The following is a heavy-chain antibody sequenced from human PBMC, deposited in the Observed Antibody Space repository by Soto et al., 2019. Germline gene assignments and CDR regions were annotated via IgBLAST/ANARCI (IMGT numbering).Heavy chain of an antibody. V-gene: IGHV1-8*01. J-gene: IGHJ4*02. CDR3: ARAVAVPADFDY. D-gene: IGHD6-19*01. CDR2: MNPNSGNT. Sequence: ASVKVSCKASGYTFTSYDINWVRQATGQGLEWMGWMNPNSGNTDYAQKFQGRVTITRDTSTSTAYMELSSLRSEDTAVYYCARAVAVPADFDYWGQGTLVTVSS. CDR1: GYTFTSYD.